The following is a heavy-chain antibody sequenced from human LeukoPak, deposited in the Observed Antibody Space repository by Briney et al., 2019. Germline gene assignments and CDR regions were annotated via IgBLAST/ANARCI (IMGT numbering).Heavy chain of an antibody. CDR3: ARAPQLAYFDY. CDR1: GFIFNDYG. CDR2: INWNGGST. Sequence: GGSLRLSCAASGFIFNDYGMSWVRQAPGKGLEWVSGINWNGGSTGYADSVKGRFTISRDNAKNSLYLQMNSLRAEDTALYYCARAPQLAYFDYWAQGTLVTVSS. V-gene: IGHV3-20*04. J-gene: IGHJ4*02.